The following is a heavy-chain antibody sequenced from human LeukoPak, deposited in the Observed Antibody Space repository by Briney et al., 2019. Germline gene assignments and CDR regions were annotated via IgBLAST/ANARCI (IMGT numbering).Heavy chain of an antibody. Sequence: PGGSLRLSCAASGFTFSSYWMSWVRQAPGKGLEGVANIKQDGSEKYYVDSVKGRFTISRDNAKNSLYLQMNSLRAEDTAVYYCARDRYSYGYGWYFDYWGQGTLVTVSS. D-gene: IGHD5-18*01. CDR2: IKQDGSEK. CDR3: ARDRYSYGYGWYFDY. CDR1: GFTFSSYW. J-gene: IGHJ4*02. V-gene: IGHV3-7*01.